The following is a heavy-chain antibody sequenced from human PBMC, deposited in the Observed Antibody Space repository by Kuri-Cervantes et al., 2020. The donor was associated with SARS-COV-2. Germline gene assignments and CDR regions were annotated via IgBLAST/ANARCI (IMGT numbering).Heavy chain of an antibody. CDR3: AKDLPGSSAADVY. Sequence: GGSLRLSCAASGFSFSAYGMYWVRQAPGKGLEWVAFIEYDGSSKYYADSVKGRFTISRDNSKNTLYLQMNSLRAEDTAVYYCAKDLPGSSAADVYWGQGTLVTVSS. CDR2: IEYDGSSK. V-gene: IGHV3-30*02. D-gene: IGHD6-13*01. CDR1: GFSFSAYG. J-gene: IGHJ4*02.